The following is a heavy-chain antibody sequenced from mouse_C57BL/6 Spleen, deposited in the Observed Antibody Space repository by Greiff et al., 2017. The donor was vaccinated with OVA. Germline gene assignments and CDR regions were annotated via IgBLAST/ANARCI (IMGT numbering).Heavy chain of an antibody. D-gene: IGHD2-5*01. Sequence: QVQLQQPVAELVKPGASVKMSCKASGYTFTSYWLTWVKQRPGQGLEWLGDIYPGSGSTNYNEKFKSKATLTVDTSSSTAYMQLSSLTSEDSAVYYCARWGNIVTKTYYAMDYWGQGTSVTVSS. CDR2: IYPGSGST. CDR3: ARWGNIVTKTYYAMDY. V-gene: IGHV1-55*01. CDR1: GYTFTSYW. J-gene: IGHJ4*01.